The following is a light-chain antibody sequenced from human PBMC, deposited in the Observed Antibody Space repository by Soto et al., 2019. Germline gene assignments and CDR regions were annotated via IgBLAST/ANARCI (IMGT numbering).Light chain of an antibody. CDR1: SSDVGGYNY. J-gene: IGLJ2*01. V-gene: IGLV2-8*01. Sequence: QSALTQPPSASGSPGQSVTISCTGTSSDVGGYNYVSWYQQHPGKAPKLMIYEVSKRHSGVPDRFSGSKSGNTASLTVSGRQAEDEADYYCSSYAGSNNLVFGGGTKLTVL. CDR3: SSYAGSNNLV. CDR2: EVS.